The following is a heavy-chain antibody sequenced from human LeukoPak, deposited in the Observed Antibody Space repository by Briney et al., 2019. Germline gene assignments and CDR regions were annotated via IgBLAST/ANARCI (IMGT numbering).Heavy chain of an antibody. V-gene: IGHV1-2*02. Sequence: ASVKVSCKASGFTFSVYYMHWVRQAPGQGLERMAWISPNSGGTNYVQKFQGRLTVTRDTSISTDYMEISGLTSDDTALYYCAREPSGSGGYDYWGQRTLVTVSS. D-gene: IGHD3-10*01. J-gene: IGHJ4*02. CDR2: ISPNSGGT. CDR1: GFTFSVYY. CDR3: AREPSGSGGYDY.